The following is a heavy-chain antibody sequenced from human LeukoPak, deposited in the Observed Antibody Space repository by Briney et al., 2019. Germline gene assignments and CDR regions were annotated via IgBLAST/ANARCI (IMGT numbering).Heavy chain of an antibody. CDR1: GGSISSSSFY. V-gene: IGHV4-39*01. D-gene: IGHD5/OR15-5a*01. J-gene: IGHJ4*02. CDR2: IYYSGST. CDR3: ARWVSTPRGYFDY. Sequence: SETLSLTCTVSGGSISSSSFYWCWIRQPPGKGLEWIGNIYYSGSTYYNPSLKSRVTISVDTSKNQFSLRLSSVTAADTAVYYCARWVSTPRGYFDYWGQGTLVTVSS.